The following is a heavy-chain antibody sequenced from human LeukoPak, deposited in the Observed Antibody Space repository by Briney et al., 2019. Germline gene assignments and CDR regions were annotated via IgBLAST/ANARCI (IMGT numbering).Heavy chain of an antibody. CDR1: GGSFSGYY. CDR2: INHSGST. J-gene: IGHJ5*02. D-gene: IGHD2-2*01. Sequence: SETLSLTCAVYGGSFSGYYWGWIRQPPGKGLEWIGEINHSGSTNYNPSLKSRVTISVDTSKNQFSLKLSSVTAADTAVYYCARAYVVVPATALRFDPWGQGTLVTVSS. CDR3: ARAYVVVPATALRFDP. V-gene: IGHV4-34*01.